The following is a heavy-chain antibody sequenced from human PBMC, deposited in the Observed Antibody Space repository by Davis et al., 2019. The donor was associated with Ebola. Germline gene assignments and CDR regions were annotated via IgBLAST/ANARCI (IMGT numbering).Heavy chain of an antibody. D-gene: IGHD5-18*01. CDR3: ARVGYSYGLDY. Sequence: PGESLKISCAASGFTFSSYAMHWVRQAPGKGLEYVSAISSNGGSTYYANSVKGRFTISRDNSKNTLYLQMGSLRAEDMAVYYCARVGYSYGLDYWGQGTLVTVSS. V-gene: IGHV3-64*01. J-gene: IGHJ4*02. CDR2: ISSNGGST. CDR1: GFTFSSYA.